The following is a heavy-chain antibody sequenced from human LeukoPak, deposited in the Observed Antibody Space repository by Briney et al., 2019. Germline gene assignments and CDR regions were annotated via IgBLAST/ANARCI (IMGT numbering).Heavy chain of an antibody. J-gene: IGHJ4*02. CDR1: GGSISSGSYY. CDR3: ARFLDYYDSSFYYY. V-gene: IGHV4-61*02. CDR2: IYTSGST. Sequence: PSETLSLTCTVSGGSISSGSYYWSWIRQPAGKGLEWIGRIYTSGSTNYNPSLKSRVTISVDTSKNQFSLKLSSVTAADTAVYYCARFLDYYDSSFYYYWGQGTLVTVSS. D-gene: IGHD3-22*01.